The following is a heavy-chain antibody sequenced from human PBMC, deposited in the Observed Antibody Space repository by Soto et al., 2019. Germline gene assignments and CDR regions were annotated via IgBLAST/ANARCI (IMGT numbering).Heavy chain of an antibody. J-gene: IGHJ4*02. CDR2: ISSSGSAQ. Sequence: EVQLVESGGGLVRPGGSLRLSCAASGFTFNTYGMDWVRQAPGKGLEWLSYISSSGSAQFYADSVQGRFTISRDNAKNSLYLQMNSLRAEDTAVYYCAREVAVDGYDYWGQGTLVTVSS. V-gene: IGHV3-48*01. CDR3: AREVAVDGYDY. CDR1: GFTFNTYG. D-gene: IGHD6-19*01.